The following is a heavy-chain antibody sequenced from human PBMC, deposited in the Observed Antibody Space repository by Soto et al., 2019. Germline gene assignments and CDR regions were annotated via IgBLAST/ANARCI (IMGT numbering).Heavy chain of an antibody. CDR3: VRGGDYGDYGEGWWFDP. Sequence: QVQLQESGPGLVKPSQTLSLTCTVSGGSIRSGGYYWSWIRQHPGKGLEWIGYIHYSGSTYNNPSLKSRLTISIDMSKNQFSLKLSSGTAADTAVYYCVRGGDYGDYGEGWWFDPWGQGTQVTVSS. CDR2: IHYSGST. J-gene: IGHJ5*02. CDR1: GGSIRSGGYY. V-gene: IGHV4-31*03. D-gene: IGHD4-17*01.